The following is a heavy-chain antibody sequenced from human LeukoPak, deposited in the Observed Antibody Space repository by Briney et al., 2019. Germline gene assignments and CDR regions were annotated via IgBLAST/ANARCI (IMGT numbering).Heavy chain of an antibody. CDR1: GGSISSHY. Sequence: SETLSLTCTVSGGSISSHYWSWIRQPPGKGLEWIGYIYYSGSTNYNPSLKSRVTISVDTSKNQFSLKLSPVTAADTAVYYCARAPLSHPFDIWGQGTMVTVSS. CDR3: ARAPLSHPFDI. CDR2: IYYSGST. J-gene: IGHJ3*02. V-gene: IGHV4-59*11.